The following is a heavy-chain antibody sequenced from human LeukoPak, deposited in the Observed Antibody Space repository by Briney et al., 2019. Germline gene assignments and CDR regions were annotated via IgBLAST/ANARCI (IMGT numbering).Heavy chain of an antibody. Sequence: SETLSLTCTVSGGSISSYSWSWIRQPPGKGLEWIGYIYYSGNTNYNPSPKSRVTILVDTSKNQFSLKLSSVTAADTAVYYCARVRLVGYDILTGYYSFDYWGQGTLVTVSS. CDR3: ARVRLVGYDILTGYYSFDY. J-gene: IGHJ4*02. D-gene: IGHD3-9*01. CDR1: GGSISSYS. V-gene: IGHV4-59*01. CDR2: IYYSGNT.